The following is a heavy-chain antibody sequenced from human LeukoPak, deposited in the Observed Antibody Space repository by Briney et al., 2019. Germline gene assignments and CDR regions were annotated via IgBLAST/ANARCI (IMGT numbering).Heavy chain of an antibody. J-gene: IGHJ4*02. CDR2: INHSGST. Sequence: SETLSLTCAVYGGSFSGYYWSWIRQPPGKGPEWIGEINHSGSTNYNPSLKSRVTISVDTSKNQFSLKLSSVTAADTAVYYCARGVIGLLLVYWGQGTLVTVSS. V-gene: IGHV4-34*01. D-gene: IGHD2-15*01. CDR1: GGSFSGYY. CDR3: ARGVIGLLLVY.